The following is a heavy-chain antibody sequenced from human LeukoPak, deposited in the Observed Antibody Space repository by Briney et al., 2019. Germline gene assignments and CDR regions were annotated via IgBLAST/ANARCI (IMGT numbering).Heavy chain of an antibody. J-gene: IGHJ3*02. V-gene: IGHV4-30-4*08. Sequence: SETLYLTCTVSSGSISSCGYYWSWIRQPPGMGLEWSAYILYSGATYNNPSLKSRLTISTNTSNNQFPLTLSSVTAADTAVYYCARADPGDAFDIWGQGTMVTVSS. CDR3: ARADPGDAFDI. CDR1: SGSISSCGYY. CDR2: ILYSGAT.